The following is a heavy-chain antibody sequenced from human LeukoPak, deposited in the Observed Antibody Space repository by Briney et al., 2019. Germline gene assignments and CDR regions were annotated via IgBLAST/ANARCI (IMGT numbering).Heavy chain of an antibody. CDR3: ARGLKSPYHVVRYRHFDY. CDR2: INHSGST. V-gene: IGHV4-34*01. Sequence: RTSGTLSLTCAVYGGSFSGYYWSWIRQPPGKGLEWIGEINHSGSTNYNPSLKSRVTISVDTSKNQFSLKLSSVTAADTAVYYCARGLKSPYHVVRYRHFDYWGQGTLVTVSS. J-gene: IGHJ4*02. CDR1: GGSFSGYY. D-gene: IGHD3-16*02.